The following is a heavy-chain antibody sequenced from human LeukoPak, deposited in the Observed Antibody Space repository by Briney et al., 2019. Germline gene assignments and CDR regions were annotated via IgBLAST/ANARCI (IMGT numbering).Heavy chain of an antibody. J-gene: IGHJ6*02. V-gene: IGHV1-2*04. CDR3: ARVRITMVRGGDGMDV. CDR1: GYTFTGYY. Sequence: AASVKVSCKASGYTFTGYYMHWVRQAPGQGLEWMGWINPNSGGTNYAQKFQGWVTMTRDTSISTAYMELSRLRSDDTAVYYCARVRITMVRGGDGMDVWGQGTTVTVSS. D-gene: IGHD3-10*01. CDR2: INPNSGGT.